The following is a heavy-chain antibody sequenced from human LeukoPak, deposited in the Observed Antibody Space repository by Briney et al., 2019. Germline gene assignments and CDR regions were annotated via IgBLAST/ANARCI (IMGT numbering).Heavy chain of an antibody. J-gene: IGHJ4*02. CDR3: AKFMCSSTSCFPDY. V-gene: IGHV3-23*01. CDR1: GFTVSSNY. Sequence: PGGSLRLSCAASGFTVSSNYMSWVRQAPGKGLEWVSAISGSGGSTYYADSVKGRFTISRDNSKNTLYLQMNSLRAEDTAVYYCAKFMCSSTSCFPDYWGQGTLVTVSS. CDR2: ISGSGGST. D-gene: IGHD2-2*01.